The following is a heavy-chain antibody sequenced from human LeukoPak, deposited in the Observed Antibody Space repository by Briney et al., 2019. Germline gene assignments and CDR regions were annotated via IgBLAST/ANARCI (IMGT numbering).Heavy chain of an antibody. CDR2: IYYNWRT. V-gene: IGHV4-39*01. CDR1: GCSIRSSTYY. D-gene: IGHD4-17*01. CDR3: VRLRMTGDNGRGWSDY. J-gene: IGHJ4*02. Sequence: SATLTLTCTVTGCSIRSSTYYGACIRQPPGKGLEWIGSIYYNWRTSYNPSLNSRVTISEDTSKNQFYLTLSSVTAADTAVYYCVRLRMTGDNGRGWSDYWGQGTLVTVSS.